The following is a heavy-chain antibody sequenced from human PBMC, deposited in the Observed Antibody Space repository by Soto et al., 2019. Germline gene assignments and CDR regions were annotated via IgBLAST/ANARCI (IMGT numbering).Heavy chain of an antibody. Sequence: EVQLVESGGGLVQPGGSLRLSCAASGFTFSNYWMSWVRQAPGKGLEWVANIKQDGSEKYYVDSVKGRFTISRDNAKNSLYLQMNSLRAEDTAVYYCARFAAVAGGYFDYWGQGTLVTVSS. CDR3: ARFAAVAGGYFDY. D-gene: IGHD6-19*01. J-gene: IGHJ4*02. CDR2: IKQDGSEK. CDR1: GFTFSNYW. V-gene: IGHV3-7*05.